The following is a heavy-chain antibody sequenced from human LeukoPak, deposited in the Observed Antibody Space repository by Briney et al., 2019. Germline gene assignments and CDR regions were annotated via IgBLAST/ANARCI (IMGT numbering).Heavy chain of an antibody. CDR3: ARDGDCGGDCYRAFDI. D-gene: IGHD2-21*02. V-gene: IGHV3-21*01. Sequence: GGSLRLSCAASGFTFSSYSMNWVRQAPGKGLEWVSSISSSSSYIYYADSVKGRFTISRDNAKNSLYLQMNSLRAEDTAVYYCARDGDCGGDCYRAFDIWGQGTMVTVSS. J-gene: IGHJ3*02. CDR1: GFTFSSYS. CDR2: ISSSSSYI.